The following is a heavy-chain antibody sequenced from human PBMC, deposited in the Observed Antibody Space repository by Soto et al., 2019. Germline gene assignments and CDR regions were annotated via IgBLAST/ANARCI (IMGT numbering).Heavy chain of an antibody. Sequence: PGGSLRLSCAASEITFTSAWMSWVRQAPGKGLEWVGRIKSKSDGGTTDYAAPVKGRFTVSRDDSKNTLYLQMSSLKTEDTAVYYCTTEVVSTWEYYYGMDVWGQGTTVTVSS. CDR1: EITFTSAW. J-gene: IGHJ6*02. V-gene: IGHV3-15*01. D-gene: IGHD3-22*01. CDR3: TTEVVSTWEYYYGMDV. CDR2: IKSKSDGGTT.